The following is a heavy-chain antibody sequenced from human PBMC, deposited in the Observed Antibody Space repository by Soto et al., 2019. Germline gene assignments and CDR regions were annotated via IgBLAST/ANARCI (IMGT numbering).Heavy chain of an antibody. J-gene: IGHJ4*02. CDR1: GFTFSSYG. Sequence: QVQLVESGGGVVQPGRSLRLSCAASGFTFSSYGMHWVRQAPGKGLEWVAVISYDGSNKYYADSVKGRFTISRDNSKNTRYLQMNSLRAEDTAVYYWAKERAGRFDYWGQGTLVTVSS. V-gene: IGHV3-30*18. CDR3: AKERAGRFDY. CDR2: ISYDGSNK.